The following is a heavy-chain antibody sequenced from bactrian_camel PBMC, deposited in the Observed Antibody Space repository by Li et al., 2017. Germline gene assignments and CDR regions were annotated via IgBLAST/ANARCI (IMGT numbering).Heavy chain of an antibody. CDR1: GDTISRYC. V-gene: IGHV3S1*01. J-gene: IGHJ6*01. CDR2: VYSRGGVT. CDR3: AAESVFDSDYDVSCQDRREFGY. D-gene: IGHD4*01. Sequence: HVQLVESGGGSVKAGTSLRLSCKLSGDTISRYCVGWLREAPEKGREGIAAVYSRGGVTHVVDSVKDRFTISTDTAKNTVFLQMNSLKPEDTAVYYCAAESVFDSDYDVSCQDRREFGYWGQETQVTVS.